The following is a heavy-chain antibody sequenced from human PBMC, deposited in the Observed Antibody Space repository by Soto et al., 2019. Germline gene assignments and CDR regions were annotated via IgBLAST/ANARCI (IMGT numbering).Heavy chain of an antibody. CDR2: ISYDGSNK. D-gene: IGHD6-19*01. V-gene: IGHV3-30*18. J-gene: IGHJ6*02. Sequence: LRLSCAASGFTFSSYGMHWVRQAPGKGLEWVAVISYDGSNKYKADSVKRRSTISTDNSKITLYLQMNSLSAKHKDMYYCDKELRYSSGWYSYYYYGMGVWGQGTTVTVSS. CDR1: GFTFSSYG. CDR3: DKELRYSSGWYSYYYYGMGV.